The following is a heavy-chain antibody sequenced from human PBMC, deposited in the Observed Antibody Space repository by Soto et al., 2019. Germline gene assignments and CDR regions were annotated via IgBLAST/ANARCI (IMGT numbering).Heavy chain of an antibody. CDR2: ISSSSSYI. V-gene: IGHV3-21*01. J-gene: IGHJ3*02. CDR3: ATDGRLGDAFDI. Sequence: EVQLVESGGGLVKPGGSLRLSCAASGFTFSSYSMNWVPQAPGKGLEWVSSISSSSSYIYYADSVKGRFTISRDNAKNSLYLQMNSLRAEDTAVYYCATDGRLGDAFDIWGQGTMVTVSS. CDR1: GFTFSSYS. D-gene: IGHD6-19*01.